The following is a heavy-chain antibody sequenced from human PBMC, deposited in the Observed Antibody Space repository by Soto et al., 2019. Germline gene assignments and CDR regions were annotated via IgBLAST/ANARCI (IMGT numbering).Heavy chain of an antibody. CDR2: IIPILNIV. CDR1: GVSFSTST. Sequence: SVKVSCKTSGVSFSTSTISWVRQAPGQGLEWVGRIIPILNIVNYAQKFQDRVTLTADKSTSTAYMDVSGLRSEDTAVYYCARDAAIGMNDYWGQGTLVTSPQ. D-gene: IGHD1-20*01. CDR3: ARDAAIGMNDY. J-gene: IGHJ4*02. V-gene: IGHV1-69*04.